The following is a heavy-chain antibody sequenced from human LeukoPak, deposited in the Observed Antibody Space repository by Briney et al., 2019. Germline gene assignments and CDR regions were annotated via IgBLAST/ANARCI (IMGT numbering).Heavy chain of an antibody. J-gene: IGHJ4*02. Sequence: SETLSLTCTVSGGSISSSSYYWGWIRQPPGKGLEWIGSIYYSGSTYYNPSLKSRVTISVDTSKNQFSLKLSSVTAADTAVYYCARSHYSVTFPYWGQGTLVTVSS. CDR2: IYYSGST. CDR1: GGSISSSSYY. D-gene: IGHD5/OR15-5a*01. CDR3: ARSHYSVTFPY. V-gene: IGHV4-39*01.